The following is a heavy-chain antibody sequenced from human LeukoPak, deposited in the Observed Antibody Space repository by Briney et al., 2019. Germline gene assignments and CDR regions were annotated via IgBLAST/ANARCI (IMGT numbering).Heavy chain of an antibody. CDR1: GFTFSSYA. V-gene: IGHV3-23*01. Sequence: GGSLSLSCAASGFTFSSYAMSWVRQAPGKGLEWVSAISGSGGSTYYADSVKGRFTISRDNSKNTLYLQMNSLRAEDTAVYYCAKDPSLWFGGYYGMDVWGQGTTVTVSS. CDR2: ISGSGGST. CDR3: AKDPSLWFGGYYGMDV. J-gene: IGHJ6*02. D-gene: IGHD3-10*01.